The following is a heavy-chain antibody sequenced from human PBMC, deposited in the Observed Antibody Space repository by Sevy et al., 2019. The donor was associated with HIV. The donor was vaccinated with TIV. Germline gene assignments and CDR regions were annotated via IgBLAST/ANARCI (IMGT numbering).Heavy chain of an antibody. CDR1: GFTFSSYA. J-gene: IGHJ6*02. CDR2: ISYDGSNK. V-gene: IGHV3-30-3*01. Sequence: GGSLRLSCAASGFTFSSYAMHWVRQAPGKGLEWVAVISYDGSNKYYGDSVEGRFTISRDNSKNTLYLQMDSLRAEDTAVYYCERDRRPPRGYCSSTSCRVNYYGMDVWGQGTTVTVSS. D-gene: IGHD2-2*03. CDR3: ERDRRPPRGYCSSTSCRVNYYGMDV.